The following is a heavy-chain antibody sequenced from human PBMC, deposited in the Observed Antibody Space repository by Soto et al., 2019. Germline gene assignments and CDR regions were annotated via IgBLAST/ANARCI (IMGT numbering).Heavy chain of an antibody. V-gene: IGHV2-5*02. CDR2: IYWDDTK. D-gene: IGHD3-10*01. CDR1: GFSFSTSGVG. CDR3: AHRLGAMVRGDATDAYFDD. J-gene: IGHJ4*02. Sequence: QITLRESGTTLVKPTQTLTLTCTFSGFSFSTSGVGVGWIRQPPGKALEWLALIYWDDTKRYSPSLKSRLTITKDTSKNQVVLTMTNWDPVDTATYYCAHRLGAMVRGDATDAYFDDWGQGTLVTVSS.